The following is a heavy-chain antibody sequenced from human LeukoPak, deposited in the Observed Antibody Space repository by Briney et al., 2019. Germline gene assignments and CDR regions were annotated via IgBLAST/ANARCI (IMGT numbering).Heavy chain of an antibody. V-gene: IGHV4-39*01. CDR1: GGSISSHTSY. D-gene: IGHD1-26*01. CDR3: ARQVESGSYYLDYFDY. Sequence: PSETLSLTCTVSGGSISSHTSYWGWIRQPPGKGLEWIRAIYYSGATYYNPPLKSRVTMSVDTSKNQFSLRLSSVTAADTAVYYCARQVESGSYYLDYFDYWSQGTLVTVSS. J-gene: IGHJ4*02. CDR2: IYYSGAT.